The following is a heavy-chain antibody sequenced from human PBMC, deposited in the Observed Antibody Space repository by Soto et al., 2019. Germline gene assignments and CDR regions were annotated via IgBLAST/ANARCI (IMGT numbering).Heavy chain of an antibody. CDR2: IIPISGTA. V-gene: IGHV1-69*01. J-gene: IGHJ1*01. CDR1: GGTFSTIA. Sequence: QVQLVQSGAEVKKPGSSVKLSCKASGGTFSTIAVSWVRKAPGKGLEYMGGIIPISGTAKYAQTFQGRVTISADGATHTAYGELHSLKSEDTAFDCGARGRGLAEATSCAEFFQHWGQGTLVTVSS. D-gene: IGHD6-25*01. CDR3: ARGRGLAEATSCAEFFQH.